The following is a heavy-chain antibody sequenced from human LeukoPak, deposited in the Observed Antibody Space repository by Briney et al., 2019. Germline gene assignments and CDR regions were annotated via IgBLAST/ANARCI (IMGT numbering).Heavy chain of an antibody. J-gene: IGHJ4*02. CDR1: GYTFTNYG. CDR3: ARDTDFSIDY. CDR2: INTRSGDA. Sequence: ASVKVSCKASGYTFTNYGIAWVRQAPGQGLEWMGWINTRSGDAQLAHSLQARVTMTTDTSTSTASMELGSLGSDDTAVYHCARDTDFSIDYWGQGSLVTVSS. D-gene: IGHD2/OR15-2a*01. V-gene: IGHV1-18*01.